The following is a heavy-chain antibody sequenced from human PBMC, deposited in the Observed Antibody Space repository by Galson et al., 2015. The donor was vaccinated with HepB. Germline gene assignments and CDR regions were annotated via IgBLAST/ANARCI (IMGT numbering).Heavy chain of an antibody. D-gene: IGHD2-21*02. V-gene: IGHV1-18*01. J-gene: IGHJ6*02. CDR2: ISVYNGNT. Sequence: QSGAEVKKPGESLRISCKASGYMFTSYGISWVRQAPGQGLEWMGWISVYNGNTNYAQKFQGRVTMTTDTYTSTVYMELRSLRSDDTAVYYCARDGGDFSNYYNYGMDVWGQGTTVSVSS. CDR3: ARDGGDFSNYYNYGMDV. CDR1: GYMFTSYG.